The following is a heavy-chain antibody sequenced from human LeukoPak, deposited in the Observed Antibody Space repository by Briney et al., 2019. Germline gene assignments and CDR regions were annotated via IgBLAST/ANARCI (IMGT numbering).Heavy chain of an antibody. CDR2: IYSGGST. CDR3: ARELVNWFDP. D-gene: IGHD1-7*01. V-gene: IGHV3-66*02. Sequence: GGSLRLSCSASGFTVSSNYMSWVRQAPGKGLEWVSVIYSGGSTYYADSVKGRFTISRDNSKNTLYLQMNSLRAEDTAVYYCARELVNWFDPWGQGTLVTVSS. J-gene: IGHJ5*02. CDR1: GFTVSSNY.